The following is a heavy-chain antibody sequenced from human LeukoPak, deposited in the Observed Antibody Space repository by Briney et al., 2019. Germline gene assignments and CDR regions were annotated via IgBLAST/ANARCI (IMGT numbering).Heavy chain of an antibody. Sequence: ESGPTLVKPTQTLTLTCTFSGFSLRTSGVGVGWIRQPPGKALEWLALIYWDDDKRYSPSLKSRLTITKDTSKNQVVLTMTKMDPVDTATYYCAHYGDYRFLYYFDYWGQGTLVTVSS. CDR1: GFSLRTSGVG. V-gene: IGHV2-5*02. CDR3: AHYGDYRFLYYFDY. CDR2: IYWDDDK. J-gene: IGHJ4*02. D-gene: IGHD4-17*01.